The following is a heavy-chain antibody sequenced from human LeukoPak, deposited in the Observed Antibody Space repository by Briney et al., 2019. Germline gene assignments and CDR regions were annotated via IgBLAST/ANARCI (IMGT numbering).Heavy chain of an antibody. CDR3: AKALGVGATLDAFDI. J-gene: IGHJ3*02. D-gene: IGHD1-26*01. V-gene: IGHV3-21*04. CDR1: GFTFSSYS. CDR2: ISSSSSYI. Sequence: GGSLRLSCAASGFTFSSYSMNWVRQAPGKGLEWVSSISSSSSYIYYADSVKGRFTISRDNAKNSLYLQMNSLRAEDTAVYYCAKALGVGATLDAFDIWGQGTMVTVSS.